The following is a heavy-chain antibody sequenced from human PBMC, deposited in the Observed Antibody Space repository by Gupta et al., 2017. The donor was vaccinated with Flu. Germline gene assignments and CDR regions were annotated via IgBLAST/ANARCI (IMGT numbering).Heavy chain of an antibody. J-gene: IGHJ4*02. Sequence: SWVRQAPGQGLEWMGGVLPIFGTANYAQKFQGRVTITADQSTNTVYMELSSLRFEDTARYYCARSMDNWNFDYWGQGTLVTVSS. V-gene: IGHV1-69*01. D-gene: IGHD1-20*01. CDR2: VLPIFGTA. CDR3: ARSMDNWNFDY.